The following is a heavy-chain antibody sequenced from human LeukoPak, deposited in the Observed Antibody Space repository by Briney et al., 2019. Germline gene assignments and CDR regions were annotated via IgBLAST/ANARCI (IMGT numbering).Heavy chain of an antibody. D-gene: IGHD1-26*01. CDR2: IYYSGST. CDR1: GGSISSSNSY. CDR3: AGLWELRGWFDP. V-gene: IGHV4-39*01. Sequence: SETLSLTCTVSGGSISSSNSYWGWIRQPPGKGLEWIGSIYYSGSTYYNPSLKSRVTISVDTSKNQFSLKLSSVTAADTAVYYCAGLWELRGWFDPWGQGTLVTVSS. J-gene: IGHJ5*02.